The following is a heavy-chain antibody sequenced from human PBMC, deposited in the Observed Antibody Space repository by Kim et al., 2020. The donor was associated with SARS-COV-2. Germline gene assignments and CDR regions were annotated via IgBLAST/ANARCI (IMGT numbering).Heavy chain of an antibody. Sequence: YYVDSVKGRFTISRDNAKNSLYLQMNSLRAEDTAVYYCARGTLSRGTTDYWGQGTLVTVSS. CDR3: ARGTLSRGTTDY. D-gene: IGHD1-7*01. J-gene: IGHJ4*02. V-gene: IGHV3-7*01.